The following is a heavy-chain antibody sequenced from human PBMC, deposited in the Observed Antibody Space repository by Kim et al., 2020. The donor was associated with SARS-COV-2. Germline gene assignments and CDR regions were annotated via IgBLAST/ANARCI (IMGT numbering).Heavy chain of an antibody. CDR3: ARDFHSAAAIWRVFDY. V-gene: IGHV3-30*04. D-gene: IGHD2-2*02. J-gene: IGHJ4*02. CDR1: GFTFSSYA. Sequence: WGSLRLSCAASGFTFSSYAMHWVRQAPGKGLEWVAVISYDGSNKFYADSVKGRFSISRDNSKNMLYLQMSSLRAEDTAIYYCARDFHSAAAIWRVFDYWGQGTLVTVSS. CDR2: ISYDGSNK.